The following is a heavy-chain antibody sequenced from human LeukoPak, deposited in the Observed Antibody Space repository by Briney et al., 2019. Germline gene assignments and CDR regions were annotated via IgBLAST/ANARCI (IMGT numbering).Heavy chain of an antibody. Sequence: GGSLRLSCSASGFTFSRYGMHWVRQAPGKGLEYVSAIVSNGDSTYYADSVKGRFTISRDNAKNSLYLQMNSLRAEDTAVYYCAREDIVVVPAATGGYYYYGMDVWGQGTTVTVSS. CDR2: IVSNGDST. CDR1: GFTFSRYG. CDR3: AREDIVVVPAATGGYYYYGMDV. J-gene: IGHJ6*02. D-gene: IGHD2-2*01. V-gene: IGHV3-64*04.